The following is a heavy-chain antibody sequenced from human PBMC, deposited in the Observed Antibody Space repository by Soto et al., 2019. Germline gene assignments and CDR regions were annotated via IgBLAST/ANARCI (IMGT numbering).Heavy chain of an antibody. J-gene: IGHJ3*01. CDR2: IIPLFDTA. Sequence: QVRLVQSGAEVKKPGSSVRVSCKASGDTFSTYAFSWVRQAPGQGLEWMGGIIPLFDTATYAQRFQGRVTIPADKSASLASRELSSLLSEDTAVYFCARMPPNDNGDLEAYDVWGPGTMVTVS. D-gene: IGHD4-17*01. CDR3: ARMPPNDNGDLEAYDV. V-gene: IGHV1-69*14. CDR1: GDTFSTYA.